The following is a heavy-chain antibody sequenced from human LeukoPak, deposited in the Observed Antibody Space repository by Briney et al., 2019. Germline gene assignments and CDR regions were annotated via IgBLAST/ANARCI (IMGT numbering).Heavy chain of an antibody. CDR2: VYSDGST. CDR3: ATSPASSCLDD. V-gene: IGHV3-53*01. Sequence: PVGSLRLSCAASGFSVSSTYMSWARQAPGKGPEWVSIVYSDGSTYYADSVKGRFTISRDNSKNTLYLQVNSLRADDTAVYYCATSPASSCLDDWGQGTLVTVSS. D-gene: IGHD2-2*01. J-gene: IGHJ4*02. CDR1: GFSVSSTY.